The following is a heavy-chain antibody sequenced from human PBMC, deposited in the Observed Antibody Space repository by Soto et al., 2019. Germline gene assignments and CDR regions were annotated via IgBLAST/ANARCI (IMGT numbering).Heavy chain of an antibody. CDR1: GGSVSNSNYY. CDR2: VYYRGRS. CDR3: VSQRTSVLTQAYFDY. J-gene: IGHJ4*02. V-gene: IGHV4-39*01. Sequence: SETLSLTCTVSGGSVSNSNYYWGWIRQSPGKGLEWIGSVYYRGRSYSKSSVKSRVTISVDPSKTQFSLNLNSVTASDTAVYFCVSQRTSVLTQAYFDYWGPGALVTVSS. D-gene: IGHD2-8*01.